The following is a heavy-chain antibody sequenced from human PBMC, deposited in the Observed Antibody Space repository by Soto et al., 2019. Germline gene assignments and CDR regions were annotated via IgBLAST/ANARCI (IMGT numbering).Heavy chain of an antibody. CDR3: ASTTGTTGAFDI. CDR2: ISYDGSNK. V-gene: IGHV3-30-3*01. CDR1: GFTFSSYA. D-gene: IGHD1-1*01. J-gene: IGHJ3*02. Sequence: GGSLRLSCAASGFTFSSYAMHWVRQAPGKGLEWVAVISYDGSNKYYADSVKGRFTISRDNSKNTLYLQMNSLRAEDTAVYYCASTTGTTGAFDIWGQGTMVTVS.